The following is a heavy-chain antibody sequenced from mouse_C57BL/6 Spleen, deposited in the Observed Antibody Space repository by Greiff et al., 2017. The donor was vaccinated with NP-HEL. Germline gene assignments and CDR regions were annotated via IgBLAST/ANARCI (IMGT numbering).Heavy chain of an antibody. V-gene: IGHV1-47*01. J-gene: IGHJ4*01. Sequence: VKLMESGAELVKPGASVKMSCKASGYTFTTYPIEWMKQNHGKSLEWIGNFHPYNDDTKYNEKFKGKATLTVEKSSSTVYLELSRLTSDDSAVYYCAVWLRRDHYYAMDYWGQGTSVTVSS. D-gene: IGHD2-2*01. CDR1: GYTFTTYP. CDR2: FHPYNDDT. CDR3: AVWLRRDHYYAMDY.